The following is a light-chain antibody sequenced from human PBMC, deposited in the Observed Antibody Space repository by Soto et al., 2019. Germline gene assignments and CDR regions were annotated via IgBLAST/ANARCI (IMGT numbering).Light chain of an antibody. CDR1: QDISNH. J-gene: IGKJ5*01. V-gene: IGKV1-33*01. Sequence: DIQMTQSPSSLSASVGDRVTIAFQASQDISNHLNWYQQKPGKAPKLLIYDASNLETGVPSRFSGSGSGTDFTVTISSLQPEDFATYSCQQYYNLPITFGQGTRLEIK. CDR2: DAS. CDR3: QQYYNLPIT.